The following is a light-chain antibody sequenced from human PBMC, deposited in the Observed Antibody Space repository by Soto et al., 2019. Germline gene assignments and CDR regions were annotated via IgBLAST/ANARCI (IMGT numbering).Light chain of an antibody. Sequence: EVVLTQSPDTLSLPPGERATLSCRASQSISSYLAWYQQKPGQAPRLLIYDASSRATGIPALFSGSGSGTDFTITIISLEPEDFAVYYCQQLTDWPPQWTFGQGTKVEIK. CDR1: QSISSY. J-gene: IGKJ1*01. CDR3: QQLTDWPPQWT. V-gene: IGKV3-11*01. CDR2: DAS.